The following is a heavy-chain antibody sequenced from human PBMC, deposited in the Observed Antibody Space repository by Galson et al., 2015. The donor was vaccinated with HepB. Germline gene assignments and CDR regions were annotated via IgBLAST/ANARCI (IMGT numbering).Heavy chain of an antibody. Sequence: SLRLSCAASGFSFSSYSMNWVRQAPGKGLEWVSSITDTSSYIYYTDSVKGRFTASRDNAKNSLYLQMNSLRAEDTAVYYCARDDGYCTSTSCYTVAFDIWGQGTMVTASS. J-gene: IGHJ3*02. CDR3: ARDDGYCTSTSCYTVAFDI. CDR1: GFSFSSYS. V-gene: IGHV3-21*01. D-gene: IGHD2-2*02. CDR2: ITDTSSYI.